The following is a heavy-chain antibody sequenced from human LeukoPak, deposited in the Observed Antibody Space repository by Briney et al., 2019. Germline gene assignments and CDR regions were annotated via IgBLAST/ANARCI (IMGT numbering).Heavy chain of an antibody. Sequence: SETLSLTCAVYGGSFSGYYWSWIRQPPGKGLEWIGEINHSGSTDYNPSLKSRVTISVDTSKNQFSLKLSSVTAADTAVYYCARDVYGADYWDQGTLVTVSS. J-gene: IGHJ4*02. V-gene: IGHV4-34*01. CDR3: ARDVYGADY. D-gene: IGHD4-17*01. CDR2: INHSGST. CDR1: GGSFSGYY.